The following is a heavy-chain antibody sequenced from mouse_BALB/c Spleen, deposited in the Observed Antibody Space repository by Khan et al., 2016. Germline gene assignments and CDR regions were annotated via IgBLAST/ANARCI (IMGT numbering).Heavy chain of an antibody. V-gene: IGHV1S81*02. D-gene: IGHD6-1*01. J-gene: IGHJ2*01. CDR3: ARVITRDY. CDR1: GYTFTSYW. Sequence: QVQLQQPGAELVKPGASVKLSCKASGYTFTSYWMHWVKQRPGQGLEWIGEIKPSNGRTNYNEKFKSKATLTVDKSSSTAYMQLSSPTSEDSAVSSGARVITRDYWGQGTTLTVSS. CDR2: IKPSNGRT.